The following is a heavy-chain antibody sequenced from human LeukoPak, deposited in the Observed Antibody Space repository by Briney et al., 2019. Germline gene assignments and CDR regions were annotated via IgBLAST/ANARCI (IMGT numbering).Heavy chain of an antibody. D-gene: IGHD2-21*01. J-gene: IGHJ4*02. CDR1: GFSFSHYA. CDR3: ARASWISSADVVW. Sequence: GGSLRLSCAASGFSFSHYAMSWVRQAPTRGLEWVSSLRGDGETFYADSVKGRFTLSRDDSRNTVFLQLSNLRVDDTAVYYCARASWISSADVVWWGQGTLVTVSS. V-gene: IGHV3-23*01. CDR2: LRGDGET.